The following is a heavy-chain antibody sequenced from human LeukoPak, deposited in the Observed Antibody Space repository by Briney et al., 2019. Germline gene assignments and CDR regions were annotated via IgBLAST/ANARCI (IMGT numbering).Heavy chain of an antibody. J-gene: IGHJ4*02. CDR1: GYTFTSYA. V-gene: IGHV7-4-1*02. CDR2: INTNTGKP. CDR3: ARAASLDY. D-gene: IGHD2-2*01. Sequence: GTSVKVSCKACGYTFTSYAMNWVRQAPGQGLEWMGWINTNTGKPTYAQGFTGRFVFSLDSSVSTAYLQINSLNAEGTAVYYCARAASLDYWGQGTLVTVSS.